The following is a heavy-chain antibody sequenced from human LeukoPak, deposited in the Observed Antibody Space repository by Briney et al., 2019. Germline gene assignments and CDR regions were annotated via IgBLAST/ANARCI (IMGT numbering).Heavy chain of an antibody. CDR2: IYYSGST. Sequence: SETLSLTCTVSGGSISSYYWSWIRQPPGKGLEWIGSIYYSGSTYYNPSLKSRVTISVDTSKNQFSLKLSSVTAADTAVYYCARDIGCSGGSCYSSGYMDVWGKGTTVTASS. CDR1: GGSISSYY. V-gene: IGHV4-39*07. J-gene: IGHJ6*03. D-gene: IGHD2-15*01. CDR3: ARDIGCSGGSCYSSGYMDV.